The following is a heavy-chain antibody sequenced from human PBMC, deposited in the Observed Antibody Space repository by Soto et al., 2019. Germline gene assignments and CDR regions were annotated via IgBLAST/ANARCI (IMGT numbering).Heavy chain of an antibody. V-gene: IGHV4-31*03. J-gene: IGHJ4*02. Sequence: SETLSLTCTVSGGSISSGGYYWSWIRQHPGKGLEWIGYIYYSGSTYYNPSLKSRVTISVDTSKNQFSLKLSSVTAADTAVYYCARGYLITFGGVIGNWGQGTLVTVSS. CDR3: ARGYLITFGGVIGN. CDR1: GGSISSGGYY. D-gene: IGHD3-16*02. CDR2: IYYSGST.